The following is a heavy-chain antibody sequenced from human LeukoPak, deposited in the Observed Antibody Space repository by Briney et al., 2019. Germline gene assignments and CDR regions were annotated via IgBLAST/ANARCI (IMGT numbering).Heavy chain of an antibody. CDR1: GFTFSSYS. CDR3: ARGKGVVPAANYYYMDV. J-gene: IGHJ6*03. Sequence: GGSLRLSCAASGFTFSSYSMNWVRQAPGKGLEWVSSISSSSSYIYYADSVKGRFTISRDNAKKSLYLQMNSLRAEDTAVYYCARGKGVVPAANYYYMDVWGKGTTVTVSS. V-gene: IGHV3-21*01. D-gene: IGHD2-2*01. CDR2: ISSSSSYI.